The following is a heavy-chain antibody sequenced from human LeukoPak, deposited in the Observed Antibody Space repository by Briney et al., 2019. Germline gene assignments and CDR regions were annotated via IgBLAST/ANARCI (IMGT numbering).Heavy chain of an antibody. CDR1: GFTFSSYA. Sequence: GGSLRLSRAASGFTFSSYAMSWVRQAPGKGLEWVSAISGSGGSTYYADSVKGRFTISRDNSKNTLYLQMNSLRAEDTAVYYCAKGARRITMVRPFDYWGQGTLVTVSS. D-gene: IGHD3-10*01. CDR2: ISGSGGST. J-gene: IGHJ4*02. CDR3: AKGARRITMVRPFDY. V-gene: IGHV3-23*01.